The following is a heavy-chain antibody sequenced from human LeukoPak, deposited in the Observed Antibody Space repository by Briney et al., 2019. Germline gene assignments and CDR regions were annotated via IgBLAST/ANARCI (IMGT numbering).Heavy chain of an antibody. CDR3: ARELFYSVSGTYYNVGRVFNY. Sequence: GASVKVSCKASGFTFTGYYMHWVRQAPGQGLEWMGWINPNSGGTNSAQKFQGRVTMTRDTSITTAYKELTSLRSDDTAVYYCARELFYSVSGTYYNVGRVFNYWGQGTLVTVSS. V-gene: IGHV1-2*02. CDR1: GFTFTGYY. D-gene: IGHD3-10*01. CDR2: INPNSGGT. J-gene: IGHJ4*02.